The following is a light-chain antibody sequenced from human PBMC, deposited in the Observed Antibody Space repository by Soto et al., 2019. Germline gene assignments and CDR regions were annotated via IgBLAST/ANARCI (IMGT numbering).Light chain of an antibody. Sequence: QSALTQPASVSGSPGQSITISCTGTSTDIGYYNYVSWFQQHPGKAPKLFISEVNNRPSGVSNRFSGSKSGNTASLTISGLQAEDEAHYYCSSFTTSTTYVFGTGTKVTVL. V-gene: IGLV2-14*01. CDR1: STDIGYYNY. J-gene: IGLJ1*01. CDR2: EVN. CDR3: SSFTTSTTYV.